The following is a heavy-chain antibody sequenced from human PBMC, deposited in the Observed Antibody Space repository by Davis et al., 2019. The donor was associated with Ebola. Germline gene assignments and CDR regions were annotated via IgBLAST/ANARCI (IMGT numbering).Heavy chain of an antibody. J-gene: IGHJ6*02. V-gene: IGHV3-30*04. D-gene: IGHD2-2*01. CDR2: MSPDGANT. CDR1: GFTFRSHP. CDR3: ARDGLVPGAEYYYYGMDF. Sequence: GESLKISCAASGFTFRSHPMHWVRQAPGKGLEWVAVMSPDGANTHYADSVKGRFTISRDNSKNTLYLQMNSLRTDDTAVYYCARDGLVPGAEYYYYGMDFWGQGTTVTVSS.